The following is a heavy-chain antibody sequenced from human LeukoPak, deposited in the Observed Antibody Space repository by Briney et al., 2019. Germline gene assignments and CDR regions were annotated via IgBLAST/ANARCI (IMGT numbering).Heavy chain of an antibody. J-gene: IGHJ6*02. CDR1: GYTFTGYY. CDR3: ARGDGGGGGGYYYGMDV. V-gene: IGHV1-2*02. CDR2: INPNSGGT. D-gene: IGHD2-21*01. Sequence: GASVKVSCKASGYTFTGYYMHWVRQAPGQGLEWMGWINPNSGGTNYAQKFQGRVTMTRDTSISTAYLELSRLRADDTAVYYCARGDGGGGGGYYYGMDVWGQGTTVTVSS.